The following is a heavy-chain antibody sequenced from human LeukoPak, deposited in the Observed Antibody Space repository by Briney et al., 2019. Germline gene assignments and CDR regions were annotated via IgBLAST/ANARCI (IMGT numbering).Heavy chain of an antibody. V-gene: IGHV1-46*01. CDR1: GYTFTSYY. D-gene: IGHD3-10*01. J-gene: IGHJ4*02. CDR2: INPSGGST. Sequence: ASVKVSCKASGYTFTSYYMHWVRQAPGQGLEWMGIINPSGGSTSYAQKFQGRVTMTRDTSINTAYMELSRLRSDDTAVYYCATSRGGSGALDYWGQGTLVTVSS. CDR3: ATSRGGSGALDY.